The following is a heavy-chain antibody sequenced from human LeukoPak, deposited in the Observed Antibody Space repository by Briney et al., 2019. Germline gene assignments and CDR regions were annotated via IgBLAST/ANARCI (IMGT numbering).Heavy chain of an antibody. CDR1: GYSFTSYW. D-gene: IGHD5-18*01. CDR3: ALGYSLMVMDV. J-gene: IGHJ6*04. V-gene: IGHV5-10-1*01. Sequence: GESLKISCKGSGYSFTSYWISWVRQMPGKGLEWMGRIDPSDSYTNYSPSFQGHVTISADKSISTAYLQWSSLKASDTAMNYCALGYSLMVMDVWGKGTTVTVSS. CDR2: IDPSDSYT.